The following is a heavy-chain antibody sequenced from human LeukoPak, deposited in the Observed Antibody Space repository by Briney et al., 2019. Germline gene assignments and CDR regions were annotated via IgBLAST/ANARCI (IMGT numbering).Heavy chain of an antibody. Sequence: GRSLRLSCTVSGFTSGDYAMSWVRHAPEKGLGWVGFIRSKAYGGTTESAASVKGRFTISRADSKSIGCLQLNSLKTEDTAVYYCTRDGRDYGFWSGYSSYYYYGMDVWGQGTTVTVSS. V-gene: IGHV3-49*04. CDR2: IRSKAYGGTT. CDR3: TRDGRDYGFWSGYSSYYYYGMDV. CDR1: GFTSGDYA. J-gene: IGHJ6*02. D-gene: IGHD3-3*01.